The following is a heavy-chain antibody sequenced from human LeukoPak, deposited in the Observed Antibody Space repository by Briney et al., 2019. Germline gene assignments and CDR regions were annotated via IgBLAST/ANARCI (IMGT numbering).Heavy chain of an antibody. CDR3: ASERGTLVFDY. D-gene: IGHD6-13*01. J-gene: IGHJ4*02. Sequence: GGSLRLSCAASGFTFSDYYMSWIRQAPGKGLEWVSSISSSSSYIYYADSVKGRFTISRDNAKNSLYLQMNSLRAEDTAVYYCASERGTLVFDYWGQGTLVTVSS. CDR1: GFTFSDYY. V-gene: IGHV3-11*06. CDR2: ISSSSSYI.